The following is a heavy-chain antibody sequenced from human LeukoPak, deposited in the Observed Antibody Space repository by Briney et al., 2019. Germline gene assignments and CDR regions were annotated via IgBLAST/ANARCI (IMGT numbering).Heavy chain of an antibody. Sequence: SETLSLTCTVSGDSISSGPYYWGWIRQPPGKGLEWIGTIYHDMRTFYNPSLKSRVAISVDTSKNQFSLKLSSVTAADTAVYYCARSPPGDYYDSSGYTDYWGQGTLVTVSS. CDR2: IYHDMRT. V-gene: IGHV4-39*07. CDR1: GDSISSGPYY. D-gene: IGHD3-22*01. CDR3: ARSPPGDYYDSSGYTDY. J-gene: IGHJ4*02.